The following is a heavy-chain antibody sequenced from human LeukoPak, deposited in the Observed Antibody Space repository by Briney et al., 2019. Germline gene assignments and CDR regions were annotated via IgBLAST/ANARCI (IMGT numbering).Heavy chain of an antibody. CDR1: GGSIRSGNYY. CDR3: ARVRRNSGNKYFDP. CDR2: IYISGGT. J-gene: IGHJ5*02. V-gene: IGHV4-61*02. Sequence: SQSLSLTCTVSGGSIRSGNYYWSWLRQPAGMGLEWFGRIYISGGTYYNPSLKSRLTISIDTSKNQFYSRLSSVTAADTAVYYCARVRRNSGNKYFDPWGQGTRVTVSS. D-gene: IGHD5-12*01.